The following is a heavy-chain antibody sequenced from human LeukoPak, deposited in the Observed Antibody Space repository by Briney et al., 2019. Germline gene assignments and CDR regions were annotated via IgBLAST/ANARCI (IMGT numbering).Heavy chain of an antibody. D-gene: IGHD5-18*01. CDR3: ARIHRSNWFDP. CDR2: ITTGGRTM. V-gene: IGHV3-11*01. J-gene: IGHJ5*02. CDR1: GITLSDHY. Sequence: GGSLRLPCAASGITLSDHYMSWIRQAPGKGPEWVSYITTGGRTMYYADSVRGRFTISGDNAKNSLYVQMNSLRADDTAVYFCARIHRSNWFDPWGQGTLVTVSS.